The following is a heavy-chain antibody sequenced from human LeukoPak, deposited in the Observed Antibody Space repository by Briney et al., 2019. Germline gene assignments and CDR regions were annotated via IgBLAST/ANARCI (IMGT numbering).Heavy chain of an antibody. CDR2: FDPEDGET. CDR3: ATVSSGYPDAFDY. V-gene: IGHV1-24*01. D-gene: IGHD5-12*01. Sequence: GASVEVSCKVSGYTLTELSMHWVRQAPGKGLEWMGGFDPEDGETIYAQKFQGRVTMTEDTSTDTAYMELSSLRSEDTAVYYCATVSSGYPDAFDYWGQGTLVTVSS. J-gene: IGHJ4*02. CDR1: GYTLTELS.